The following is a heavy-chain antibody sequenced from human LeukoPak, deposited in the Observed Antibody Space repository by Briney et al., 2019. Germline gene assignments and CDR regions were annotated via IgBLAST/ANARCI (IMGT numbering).Heavy chain of an antibody. CDR2: IYGIDSTI. J-gene: IGHJ3*02. CDR1: GFTFSDYY. CDR3: ARDAYYYDSSSYYRNAFDI. D-gene: IGHD3-22*01. V-gene: IGHV3-11*01. Sequence: GGSLRLSCAASGFTFSDYYMSWIRQAPGKGLEWRSYIYGIDSTISYAASVKGRFTISRDNAKNSLYLQMNSLRAEDTAVYYCARDAYYYDSSSYYRNAFDIWGQGTAVTVSS.